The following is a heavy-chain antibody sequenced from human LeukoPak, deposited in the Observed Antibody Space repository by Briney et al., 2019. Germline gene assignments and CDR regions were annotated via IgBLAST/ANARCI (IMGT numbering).Heavy chain of an antibody. CDR2: ISYDGSYK. Sequence: PGRSLRLSCATSEFTFSTYGMHCVRRAPAKGLEWVAVISYDGSYKFCADSVKGRFTISRDNSKSTLYLQMNSLRAEDTAVYYCEKDRYSGLNTIDYWGQGTGVTVSS. CDR1: EFTFSTYG. CDR3: EKDRYSGLNTIDY. V-gene: IGHV3-30*18. J-gene: IGHJ4*02. D-gene: IGHD6-13*01.